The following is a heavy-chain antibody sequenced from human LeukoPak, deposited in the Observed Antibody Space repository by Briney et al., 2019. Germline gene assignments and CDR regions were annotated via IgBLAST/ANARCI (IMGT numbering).Heavy chain of an antibody. J-gene: IGHJ6*03. CDR3: ARDYYGSGSYYNFGAYYYYMDV. V-gene: IGHV3-21*01. CDR2: ISSSSSYI. CDR1: GFTFSSYS. D-gene: IGHD3-10*01. Sequence: GGSLRLSCAASGFTFSSYSMNWVRQAPGKGLEWVSSISSSSSYIYYADSVKGRFTISRDNAKNSLYLQMNSLRAEDTAVYYCARDYYGSGSYYNFGAYYYYMDVWGKGTTVTISS.